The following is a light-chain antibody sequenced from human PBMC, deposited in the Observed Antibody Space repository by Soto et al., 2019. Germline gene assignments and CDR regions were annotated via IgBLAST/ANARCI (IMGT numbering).Light chain of an antibody. Sequence: QSALTQPASVSGSPGQSITISCTGDSSDFGDFNYVSWYQQRPGKAPKLIIYDVSNRPSGVSSRFSGSRSGNAASLAISGLQAEDEADYYCSSHTNSRTRVFGGGTQLTVL. CDR1: SSDFGDFNY. J-gene: IGLJ2*01. CDR2: DVS. V-gene: IGLV2-14*03. CDR3: SSHTNSRTRV.